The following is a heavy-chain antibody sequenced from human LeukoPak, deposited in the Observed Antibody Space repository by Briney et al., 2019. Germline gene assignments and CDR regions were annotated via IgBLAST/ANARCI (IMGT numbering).Heavy chain of an antibody. D-gene: IGHD3-3*01. CDR2: ISGPSDYI. Sequence: GGSLRLSCAASGFTFSSYSMNWVRQAPGKGLEWVSFISGPSDYIHYTDSVKGRFTISRDSAKNSLYLQMNGLRAEDTAVYYCARVIGFYYFDYWGQGNLVTVSS. J-gene: IGHJ4*02. CDR1: GFTFSSYS. V-gene: IGHV3-21*01. CDR3: ARVIGFYYFDY.